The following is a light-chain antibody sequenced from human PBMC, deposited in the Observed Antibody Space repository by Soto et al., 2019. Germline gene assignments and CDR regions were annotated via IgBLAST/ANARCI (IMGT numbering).Light chain of an antibody. CDR1: SSDVGGYNY. CDR2: EVT. CDR3: SSYTNSDTWV. Sequence: QSALTQPRSVSGSPGQSVTISCTGTSSDVGGYNYVSWYQQHPGQVPKLTIYEVTNRPSGVSSRFSGSKSGNTASLTISGLQAEDEADYYCSSYTNSDTWVFGGGTKLTVL. V-gene: IGLV2-11*01. J-gene: IGLJ3*02.